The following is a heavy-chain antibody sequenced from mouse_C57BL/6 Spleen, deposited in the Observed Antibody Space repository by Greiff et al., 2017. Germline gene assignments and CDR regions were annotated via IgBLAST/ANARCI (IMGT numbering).Heavy chain of an antibody. CDR3: ARMDY. CDR1: GFTFSSYG. Sequence: DVKLVESGGGLVKPGGSLKLSCAASGFTFSSYGMSWVRQTPDKRLEWVATISSGGSYTYYPDSVKGRFTISRDNAKNTLYLQMSSLKSEDTAMYYCARMDYWGQGTSVTVSS. J-gene: IGHJ4*01. V-gene: IGHV5-6*03. CDR2: ISSGGSYT.